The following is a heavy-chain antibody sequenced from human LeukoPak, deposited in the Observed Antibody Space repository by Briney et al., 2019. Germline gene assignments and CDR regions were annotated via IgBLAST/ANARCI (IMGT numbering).Heavy chain of an antibody. CDR2: IYHSGST. CDR3: ARRGGPYCSGGSCYFWFDP. D-gene: IGHD2-15*01. J-gene: IGHJ5*02. V-gene: IGHV4-30-2*01. CDR1: GGSISSGGYS. Sequence: SQTLSLTCAVSGGSISSGGYSWSWIRQPPGKGLEWIGYIYHSGSTYYNPSLKSRVSISVDRSKNQFSLKLSSVTAADTAVYYCARRGGPYCSGGSCYFWFDPWGQGTLVTVSS.